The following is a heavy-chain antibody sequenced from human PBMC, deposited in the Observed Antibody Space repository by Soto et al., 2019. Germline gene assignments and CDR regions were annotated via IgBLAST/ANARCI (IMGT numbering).Heavy chain of an antibody. CDR2: IYWDNDK. CDR1: GFSLSTTGVG. D-gene: IGHD3-10*01. Sequence: QITLKESGPTLVKHTQPLTLTCSFSGFSLSTTGVGVGWIRQSPGKALEWLAIIYWDNDKRYSPSLKSRVTITKDTSNNQVVLTVTNMDPVDTGTYYCARSLWFGELHWGQGALVTVSS. CDR3: ARSLWFGELH. J-gene: IGHJ4*02. V-gene: IGHV2-5*02.